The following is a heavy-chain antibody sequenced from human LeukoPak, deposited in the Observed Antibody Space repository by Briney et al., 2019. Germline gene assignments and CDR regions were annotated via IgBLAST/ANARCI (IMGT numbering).Heavy chain of an antibody. CDR2: ISRSGGST. CDR1: GFSFNNYG. Sequence: GGSLRLSCSASGFSFNNYGMHWVRQAPGKGLEYVSAISRSGGSTYYADSVKGRFSISRDNSKNTLYLQMNSLRAEDTAVYYCAREGVSYDFWSGYSYYGMDVWGQGTTVTVSS. CDR3: AREGVSYDFWSGYSYYGMDV. J-gene: IGHJ6*02. V-gene: IGHV3-64*04. D-gene: IGHD3-3*01.